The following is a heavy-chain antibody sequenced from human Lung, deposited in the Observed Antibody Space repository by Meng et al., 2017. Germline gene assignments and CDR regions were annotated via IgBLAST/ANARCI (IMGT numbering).Heavy chain of an antibody. CDR3: ARKFGGVGYTYGNGFDV. CDR2: INTNTGNT. CDR1: GYTFTTYS. D-gene: IGHD5-18*01. V-gene: IGHV7-4-1*02. Sequence: VQLVQSGSELRKPGASVKVSCEASGYTFTTYSMHWVRQAPGQGLEWMGWINTNTGNTNYAQGFRGRFVFSLDTSVTTAYLQISSLKAEDTAVYYCARKFGGVGYTYGNGFDVWGQGTMVTVSS. J-gene: IGHJ3*01.